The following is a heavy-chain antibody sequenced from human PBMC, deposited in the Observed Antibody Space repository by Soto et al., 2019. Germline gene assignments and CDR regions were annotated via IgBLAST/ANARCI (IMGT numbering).Heavy chain of an antibody. CDR2: INAGNGNT. Sequence: GTSVEVSWKACGDGFASYARRWVRQAPGQRLEWMGWINAGNGNTKYSQKFQGRVTITRDTSASTAYMELSSLRSEDTAVYYCARSTLGYCSGGSCYSGFDYWGQGTLVTVSS. V-gene: IGHV1-3*01. D-gene: IGHD2-15*01. CDR1: GDGFASYA. J-gene: IGHJ4*02. CDR3: ARSTLGYCSGGSCYSGFDY.